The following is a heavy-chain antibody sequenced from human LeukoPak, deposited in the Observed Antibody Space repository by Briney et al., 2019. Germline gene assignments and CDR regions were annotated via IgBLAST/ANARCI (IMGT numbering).Heavy chain of an antibody. CDR1: GGSISSSSYY. CDR2: IYYSGST. V-gene: IGHV4-39*07. J-gene: IGHJ4*02. D-gene: IGHD3-10*01. CDR3: AREGTAPYYGSGD. Sequence: SETLSLTCTVSGGSISSSSYYWGWIRQPPGKGLEWIGSIYYSGSTYYNPSLKSRVTISVDTSKNQFSLKLSSVTAADTAVYYCAREGTAPYYGSGDWGQGTLVTVSS.